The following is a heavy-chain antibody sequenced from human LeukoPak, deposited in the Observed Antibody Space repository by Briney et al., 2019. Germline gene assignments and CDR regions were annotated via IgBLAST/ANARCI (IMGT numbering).Heavy chain of an antibody. D-gene: IGHD3-10*01. CDR1: GGSFSGYY. CDR2: INHSGST. J-gene: IGHJ4*02. Sequence: PSETLSLTCAVYGGSFSGYYWSWIRQPPGKGLEWIGEINHSGSTNYNPSLKSRVTISVDTSKNQSSLKLSSVTAADTAVYYCARRRPYGERPFGYWGQGTLVTVSS. V-gene: IGHV4-34*01. CDR3: ARRRPYGERPFGY.